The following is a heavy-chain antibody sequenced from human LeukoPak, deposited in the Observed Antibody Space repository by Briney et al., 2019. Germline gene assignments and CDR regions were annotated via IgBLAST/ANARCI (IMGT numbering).Heavy chain of an antibody. CDR2: IYYSGST. CDR3: ARRYSAFDI. CDR1: GGSFSGYY. V-gene: IGHV4-59*08. J-gene: IGHJ3*02. D-gene: IGHD1-1*01. Sequence: SETLSLTCAVYGGSFSGYYWSWIRQPPGKGLEWIGYIYYSGSTNYNPSLKSRVTISVDTSKNQFSLKLSSVTAADTAVYYCARRYSAFDIWGRGTMVTVSS.